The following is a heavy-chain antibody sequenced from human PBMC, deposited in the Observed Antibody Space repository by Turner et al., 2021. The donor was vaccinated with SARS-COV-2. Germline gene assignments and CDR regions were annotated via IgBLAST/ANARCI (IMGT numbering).Heavy chain of an antibody. CDR2: IYYSGST. CDR1: GGSISSYY. Sequence: QVQLQESGPGLVKPSETLSLTCTVSGGSISSYYWSWIRQPPGKGLEWIGYIYYSGSTNYNPSLKGRVTISLDTSKDQFSLKLSSVTAADTAVYYCARNRYDFWSGYYYSWFDPWGQGTLVTVSS. CDR3: ARNRYDFWSGYYYSWFDP. D-gene: IGHD3-3*01. V-gene: IGHV4-59*01. J-gene: IGHJ5*02.